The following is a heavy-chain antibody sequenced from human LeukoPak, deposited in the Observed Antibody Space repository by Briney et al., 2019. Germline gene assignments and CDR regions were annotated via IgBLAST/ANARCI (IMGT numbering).Heavy chain of an antibody. J-gene: IGHJ6*02. CDR1: GFTFSSYA. CDR2: ISYDGSNK. D-gene: IGHD3-22*01. Sequence: PGGSLRLSCAASGFTFSSYAMHWVRQAPGKGLEWVAVISYDGSNKYYADSVKGRFTISRDNSKNTLYLQMNSLRAEDTAVYYCAREYYYDSSGYLSRGRGYYYYGMDVWGQGTTVTVFS. V-gene: IGHV3-30-3*01. CDR3: AREYYYDSSGYLSRGRGYYYYGMDV.